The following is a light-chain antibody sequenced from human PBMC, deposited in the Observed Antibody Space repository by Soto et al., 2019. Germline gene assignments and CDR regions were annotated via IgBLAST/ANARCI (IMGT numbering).Light chain of an antibody. J-gene: IGKJ1*01. V-gene: IGKV3-15*01. CDR3: QQYNNWPRT. CDR2: GAS. Sequence: EIVMTQSPATLSVSPGERVTLSCRASQSVSSRLAWYHQKPGQSPRLLIYGASTRATGIPARFSGSGSGTEFTLTINSLQSEDFAVYYCQQYNNWPRTFGQGTKVDI. CDR1: QSVSSR.